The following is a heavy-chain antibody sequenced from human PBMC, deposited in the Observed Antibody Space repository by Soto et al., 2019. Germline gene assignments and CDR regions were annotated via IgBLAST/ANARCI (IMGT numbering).Heavy chain of an antibody. J-gene: IGHJ3*02. Sequence: PGGSLRLSCAASGFTFSRYSMNWVRQAPGKGLEWVSYISSGSSNIHYADSLQGRFTISRDNAKNSLYLQMNSLRAEDTAVYYCARDYILTGYDAFDIWGQGTMVTVSS. D-gene: IGHD3-9*01. V-gene: IGHV3-48*01. CDR3: ARDYILTGYDAFDI. CDR1: GFTFSRYS. CDR2: ISSGSSNI.